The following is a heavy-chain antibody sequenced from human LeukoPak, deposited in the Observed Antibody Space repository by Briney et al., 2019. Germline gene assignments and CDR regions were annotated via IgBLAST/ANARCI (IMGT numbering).Heavy chain of an antibody. J-gene: IGHJ6*02. CDR1: GFTVSSIH. Sequence: GGSLRLSCAASGFTVSSIHMVWVRQAPGKGLEWVSVTYTGGNSYYADSVKGRFIISRDISKNTLYLQMNSLRAEDSALFYCARKGAPLYGMDVWGQGTTVTVSS. V-gene: IGHV3-53*01. CDR3: ARKGAPLYGMDV. CDR2: TYTGGNS.